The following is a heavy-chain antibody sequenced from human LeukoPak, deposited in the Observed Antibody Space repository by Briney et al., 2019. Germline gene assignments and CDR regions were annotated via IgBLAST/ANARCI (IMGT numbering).Heavy chain of an antibody. CDR3: ARKVASLYYFDY. Sequence: SETLSLTCAVSGYSINSSNWWGWIRQPPGKGLEWIGYIYYSGRTFYNPSLKSRVTMSVDTSKNQFSLNLSSVTAVDTAVYYCARKVASLYYFDYWGQGTLVTVSS. J-gene: IGHJ4*02. CDR2: IYYSGRT. V-gene: IGHV4-28*01. CDR1: GYSINSSNW. D-gene: IGHD2-15*01.